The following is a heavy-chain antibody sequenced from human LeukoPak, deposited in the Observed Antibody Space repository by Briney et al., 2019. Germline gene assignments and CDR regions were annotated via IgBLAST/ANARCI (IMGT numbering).Heavy chain of an antibody. J-gene: IGHJ4*02. D-gene: IGHD3-10*01. CDR3: ARHPPPLWFGELSYYFDY. V-gene: IGHV3-21*01. CDR2: ISSSSSYI. CDR1: GFTFSSYS. Sequence: GGSLRLSCAASGFTFSSYSMNWVRQAPGKGLEWVSSISSSSSYIYYADSVKGRFTISRDNAKNSLYLQMNSLRAEDTAVYYCARHPPPLWFGELSYYFDYWGQGTLVTVSS.